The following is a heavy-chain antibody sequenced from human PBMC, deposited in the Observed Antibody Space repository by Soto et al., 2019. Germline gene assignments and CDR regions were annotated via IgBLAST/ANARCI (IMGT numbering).Heavy chain of an antibody. J-gene: IGHJ4*02. Sequence: PGGSLRLSCAASGFTFSSYEMNWVRQAPGKGLEWVSYISSSGSTIYYADSVKGRFTISRDNAKNSLYLQMNSLRAEDTAVYYCAREWRHYYDRSGYLDYWGQGTLVTVSS. D-gene: IGHD3-22*01. CDR1: GFTFSSYE. CDR3: AREWRHYYDRSGYLDY. CDR2: ISSSGSTI. V-gene: IGHV3-48*03.